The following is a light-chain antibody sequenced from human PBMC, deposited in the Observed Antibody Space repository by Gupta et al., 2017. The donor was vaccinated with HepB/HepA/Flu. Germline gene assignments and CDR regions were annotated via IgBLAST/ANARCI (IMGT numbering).Light chain of an antibody. J-gene: IGLJ2*01. Sequence: QSALTQPASVSGSPGQSITIFCTGTSSDIGAYNYVSWHQQHPGKAPKCMIYEVSNRPSGVSNRCSGSKSGYTASLTMSGLQAEDEADEYCSSYTRSSTVVFGGGTKLTVL. V-gene: IGLV2-14*03. CDR2: EVS. CDR3: SSYTRSSTVV. CDR1: SSDIGAYNY.